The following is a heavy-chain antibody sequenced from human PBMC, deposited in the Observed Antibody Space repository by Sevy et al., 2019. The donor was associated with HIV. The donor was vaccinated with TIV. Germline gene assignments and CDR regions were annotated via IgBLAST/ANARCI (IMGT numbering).Heavy chain of an antibody. V-gene: IGHV3-49*03. CDR3: TRAGVDYDFWSGYSYYNWFDP. J-gene: IGHJ5*02. D-gene: IGHD3-3*01. Sequence: GGSLRLSCTASRFTFGDYAMSWFRQAPGKGLEWVGFIRSKAYGGTTEYAASVKGRFTISRDDSKSIAYLQMNSLKTEDTAVYYCTRAGVDYDFWSGYSYYNWFDPWGQGTLVTVSS. CDR1: RFTFGDYA. CDR2: IRSKAYGGTT.